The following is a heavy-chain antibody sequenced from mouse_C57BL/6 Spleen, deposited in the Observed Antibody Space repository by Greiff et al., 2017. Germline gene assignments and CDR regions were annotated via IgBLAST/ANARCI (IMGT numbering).Heavy chain of an antibody. CDR3: AKESYYYGSSYGAMDY. V-gene: IGHV5-17*01. D-gene: IGHD1-1*01. Sequence: EVKVVESGGGLVKPGGSLKLSCAASGFTFSDYGMHWVRQAPEKGLEWVAYISSGSSTIYYADTVKGRYTISRDNAKNTLFLQMTSLRSEDTAMYYCAKESYYYGSSYGAMDYWGQGTSVTVSS. CDR1: GFTFSDYG. J-gene: IGHJ4*01. CDR2: ISSGSSTI.